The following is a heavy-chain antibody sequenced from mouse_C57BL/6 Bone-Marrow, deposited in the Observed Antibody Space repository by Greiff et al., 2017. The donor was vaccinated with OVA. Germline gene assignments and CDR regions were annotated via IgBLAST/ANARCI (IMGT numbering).Heavy chain of an antibody. Sequence: EVQLVESGGGLVKPGGSLKLSCAASGFTFSSYAMSWVRQTPEKRLEWVATISDGGSYTYYPDNVKGRFTISRDNAKNNLYLQMSHLKSEDTAMYYCAGDSYYGRGGYFDVWGTGTTVTVSS. V-gene: IGHV5-4*01. D-gene: IGHD1-1*01. J-gene: IGHJ1*03. CDR3: AGDSYYGRGGYFDV. CDR1: GFTFSSYA. CDR2: ISDGGSYT.